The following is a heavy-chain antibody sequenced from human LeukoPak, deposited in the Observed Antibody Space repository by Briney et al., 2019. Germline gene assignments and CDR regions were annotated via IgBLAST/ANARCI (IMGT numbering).Heavy chain of an antibody. CDR3: AREQRAGLSGNLGALFAMYYTYYYMDV. J-gene: IGHJ6*03. CDR2: INPNDGAT. V-gene: IGHV1-46*01. D-gene: IGHD3-16*01. CDR1: GYTSTKYY. Sequence: ASVKVSCKASGYTSTKYYIHWVRQAPGQGLEWMGMINPNDGATTNAQRFQGRVTMTRDMSTTTVYMDLRSLRSEDTAVYFCAREQRAGLSGNLGALFAMYYTYYYMDVWGRGTTVTVSS.